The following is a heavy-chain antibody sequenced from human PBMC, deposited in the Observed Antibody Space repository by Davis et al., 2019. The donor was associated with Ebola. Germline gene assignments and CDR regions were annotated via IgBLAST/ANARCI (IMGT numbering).Heavy chain of an antibody. CDR3: ATAHTSMVMGFDY. J-gene: IGHJ4*02. D-gene: IGHD5-18*01. Sequence: AASVKVSCKASGCTFSSYAISWVRQAPGQGLEWMGGIIPLIGTANYAQKFQGRVTITADESTSTAYMELSSLRSEDTAVYYCATAHTSMVMGFDYWGQGTLVTVSS. CDR1: GCTFSSYA. CDR2: IIPLIGTA. V-gene: IGHV1-69*13.